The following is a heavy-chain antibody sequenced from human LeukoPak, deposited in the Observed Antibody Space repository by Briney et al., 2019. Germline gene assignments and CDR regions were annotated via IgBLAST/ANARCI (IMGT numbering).Heavy chain of an antibody. V-gene: IGHV4-4*02. CDR2: IYHSGST. CDR1: GGSISSSNW. J-gene: IGHJ5*02. D-gene: IGHD1-1*01. Sequence: PSGTLSLTCTVSGGSISSSNWWRWVRQPPGKGLEWIGEIYHSGSTNYNPSLKSRVTISVDKSKNQFSLELSSVTAADTAVYYCARVSTGWRYREVWFDPWGQGTLVTVSS. CDR3: ARVSTGWRYREVWFDP.